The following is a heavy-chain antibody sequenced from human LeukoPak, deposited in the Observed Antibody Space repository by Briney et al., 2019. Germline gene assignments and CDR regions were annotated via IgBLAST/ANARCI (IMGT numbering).Heavy chain of an antibody. CDR2: ISSSSSTM. CDR1: GFTFSSYS. V-gene: IGHV3-48*01. D-gene: IGHD3-22*01. Sequence: PGGSLRLSCAASGFTFSSYSMNWVRQAPGKGLEWVSYISSSSSTMYYADSVKGRFTISRDNSKNTLYLQMNSLRPEDTGVYYCAKGSKVMGFITKYHYIDVWGKGTTVTISS. J-gene: IGHJ6*03. CDR3: AKGSKVMGFITKYHYIDV.